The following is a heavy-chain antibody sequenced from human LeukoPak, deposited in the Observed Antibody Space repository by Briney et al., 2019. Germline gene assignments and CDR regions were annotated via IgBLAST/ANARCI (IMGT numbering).Heavy chain of an antibody. Sequence: AGESLKISCKGSGYSFTSYWIGWVRQMPGKGLEWMGIIYSPSFQGQVTISADKSISTAYLQWSSLKASDTAMYYCARHPWYFDYWGQGTLVTVSS. CDR1: GYSFTSYW. CDR3: ARHPWYFDY. CDR2: I. J-gene: IGHJ4*02. V-gene: IGHV5-51*01.